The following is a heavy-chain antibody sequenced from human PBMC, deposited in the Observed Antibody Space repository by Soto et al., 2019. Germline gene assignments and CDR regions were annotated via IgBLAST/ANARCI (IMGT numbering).Heavy chain of an antibody. CDR2: IYPGDSDT. CDR1: GYSFTSYW. D-gene: IGHD3-3*01. J-gene: IGHJ3*02. Sequence: LKISCKGSGYSFTSYWIGWVRQMPGKGLEWMGIIYPGDSDTRYSPSFQGQVTISADKSISTAYLQWSSLKASDTAMYYCARQAYYDFWSGEDAFDIWGQGTMVTVSS. V-gene: IGHV5-51*01. CDR3: ARQAYYDFWSGEDAFDI.